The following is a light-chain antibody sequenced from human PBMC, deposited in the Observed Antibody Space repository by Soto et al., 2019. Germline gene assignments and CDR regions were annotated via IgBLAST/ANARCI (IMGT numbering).Light chain of an antibody. J-gene: IGKJ1*01. CDR2: GAS. Sequence: SEFTQSLATLSLSPGERATLTCRASQSVGSNLAWYQQKPGQAPRLLIYGASNRATGIPARFSGSGSGTDFTLTISSLEPEDFAVYYCQQRYNSWTFGQGTKVDIK. V-gene: IGKV3-11*01. CDR1: QSVGSN. CDR3: QQRYNSWT.